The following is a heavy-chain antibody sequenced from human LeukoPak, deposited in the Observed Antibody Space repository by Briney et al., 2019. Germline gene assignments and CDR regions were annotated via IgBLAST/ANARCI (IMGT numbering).Heavy chain of an antibody. Sequence: SETLSLTCTVSGGSISSSSYYWGWIRQPPGKGLEWIGSIYYSGSTYYNPSLKSRVTISVDTSKNQFSLKLSSVTAADTAVYYCARGRGYRKPDASDIWGQGTMVTVSS. J-gene: IGHJ3*02. CDR1: GGSISSSSYY. D-gene: IGHD6-25*01. V-gene: IGHV4-39*07. CDR2: IYYSGST. CDR3: ARGRGYRKPDASDI.